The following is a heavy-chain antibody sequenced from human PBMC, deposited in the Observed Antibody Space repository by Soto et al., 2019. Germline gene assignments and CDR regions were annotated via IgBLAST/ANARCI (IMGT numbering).Heavy chain of an antibody. Sequence: VKVSCKASGGTFSSYAISWVRQAPGQGLEWMGGIIPIFGTANYAQKFQGRVTITADESTSTAYMELSSLRSEDTAVYYCARDGTAAAGLFDYWGQGTLVTVSS. CDR1: GGTFSSYA. J-gene: IGHJ4*02. CDR2: IIPIFGTA. D-gene: IGHD6-13*01. CDR3: ARDGTAAAGLFDY. V-gene: IGHV1-69*01.